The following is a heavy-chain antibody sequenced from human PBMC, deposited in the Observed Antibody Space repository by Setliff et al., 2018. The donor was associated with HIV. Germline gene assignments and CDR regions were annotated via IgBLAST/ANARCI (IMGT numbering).Heavy chain of an antibody. CDR2: INHSGST. J-gene: IGHJ4*02. Sequence: SETLSLTCAVSGYAISSGYYWGWIRRPPGKGLEWIGEINHSGSTNYNPSLKSRVTISVDTSKNQFSLKLSSVTAADTAVYYCARGSLYSSSSCFDYWGQGTLVTVSS. V-gene: IGHV4-38-2*01. D-gene: IGHD6-13*01. CDR1: GYAISSGYY. CDR3: ARGSLYSSSSCFDY.